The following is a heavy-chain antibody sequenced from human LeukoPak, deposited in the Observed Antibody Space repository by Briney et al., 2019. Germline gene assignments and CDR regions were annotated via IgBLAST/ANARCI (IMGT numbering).Heavy chain of an antibody. CDR1: GGSFSGYY. CDR3: ARAVTTQPNWFDS. CDR2: INHSGST. D-gene: IGHD4-17*01. V-gene: IGHV4-34*01. Sequence: SETLSLTCAVYGGSFSGYYWSWIRQPPGKGLEWIGEINHSGSTNYNPSLKSRVTISVDTSKNQFSLKLSSVTAADTAVYYCARAVTTQPNWFDSWGQGTLVTVSS. J-gene: IGHJ5*01.